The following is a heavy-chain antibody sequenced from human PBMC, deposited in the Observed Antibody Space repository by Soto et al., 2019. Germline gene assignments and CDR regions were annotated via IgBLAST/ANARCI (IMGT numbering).Heavy chain of an antibody. D-gene: IGHD3-10*01. CDR2: ISGSGSRT. CDR3: AKVRHSQGEAVVDLWFGELRAQGYDY. J-gene: IGHJ4*02. V-gene: IGHV3-23*01. CDR1: GFTFITYA. Sequence: QAGGSLRLSCAASGFTFITYAMTWVRQAPGKGLEWVSGISGSGSRTYYADAVKGRFTISRDNSNNTLYLEMNSLRAEDTAIYYCAKVRHSQGEAVVDLWFGELRAQGYDYWGQGSPVTVSS.